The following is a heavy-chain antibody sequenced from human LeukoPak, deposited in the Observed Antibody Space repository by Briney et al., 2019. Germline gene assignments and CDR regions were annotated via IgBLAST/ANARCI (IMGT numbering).Heavy chain of an antibody. V-gene: IGHV3-23*01. CDR3: AKDQHESYGPYYGDFDF. Sequence: GGSLRLSCAASGFTFAKHAMSWVRQAPGQRLEWVSVIADDGGRTYYTDSVKGRFTISRDNSQDTLYLHMSGLRGEDTAVYYCAKDQHESYGPYYGDFDFWGQGTLVTVSS. CDR2: IADDGGRT. D-gene: IGHD4/OR15-4a*01. CDR1: GFTFAKHA. J-gene: IGHJ4*02.